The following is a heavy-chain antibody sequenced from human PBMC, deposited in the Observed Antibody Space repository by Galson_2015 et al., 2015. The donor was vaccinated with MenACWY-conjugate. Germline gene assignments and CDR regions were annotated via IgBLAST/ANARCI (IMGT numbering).Heavy chain of an antibody. CDR1: GFTFSNAW. V-gene: IGHV3-21*01. J-gene: IGHJ4*02. D-gene: IGHD2-2*01. CDR3: ARVVPSAMIHGFDY. Sequence: SLRLSCAGSGFTFSNAWMNWVRQAPGKGLEWVSSISTSSTNIYYADSVKGRFTISRDNAKNSVYLQMNSLRAEDTAVYFCARVVPSAMIHGFDYWGQGTLVTVSS. CDR2: ISTSSTNI.